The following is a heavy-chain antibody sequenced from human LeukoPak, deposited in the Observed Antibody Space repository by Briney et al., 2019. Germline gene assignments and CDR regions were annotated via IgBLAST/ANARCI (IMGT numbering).Heavy chain of an antibody. CDR2: ISAYNGNT. CDR1: DYTFTSSG. V-gene: IGHV1-18*01. Sequence: ASVKVSCKASDYTFTSSGISWVRQAPGQGLEWMGWISAYNGNTNYAQKLQGRVTMTTDTSTSTAYMELRSLRSDDTAVYYCARVADDYGDYYFDYWGQGTLVTVSS. D-gene: IGHD4-17*01. CDR3: ARVADDYGDYYFDY. J-gene: IGHJ4*02.